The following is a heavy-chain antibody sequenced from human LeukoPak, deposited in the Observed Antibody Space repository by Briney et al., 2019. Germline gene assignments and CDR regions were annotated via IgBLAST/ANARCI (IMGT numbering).Heavy chain of an antibody. D-gene: IGHD6-13*01. J-gene: IGHJ4*02. CDR1: GGSFSGYY. CDR2: INHSGST. V-gene: IGHV4-34*01. CDR3: ARTIAAASTYYFDY. Sequence: PSETLSLTCAVYGGSFSGYYWSWIRQPPGKGLEWIGEINHSGSTNYNPSLKSRVTISVDTSKNQFSLKLSSVTAADTAVYYCARTIAAASTYYFDYWGQGTLVTVSS.